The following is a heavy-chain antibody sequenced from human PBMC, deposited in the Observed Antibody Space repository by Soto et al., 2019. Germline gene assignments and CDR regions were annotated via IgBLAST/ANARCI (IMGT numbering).Heavy chain of an antibody. J-gene: IGHJ3*02. Sequence: QVQLVESGGGVVQPGRSLRLSCAASGFTFSSYAMHWVRQAPGKGLEWVAVISYDGSNKYYADSVKGRFTISRDNSKNTLYLQMNSRRAGHTAVYYCARDFPSGYYKCDAFDIWGQGTMVTVSP. CDR3: ARDFPSGYYKCDAFDI. CDR2: ISYDGSNK. CDR1: GFTFSSYA. V-gene: IGHV3-30-3*01. D-gene: IGHD3-22*01.